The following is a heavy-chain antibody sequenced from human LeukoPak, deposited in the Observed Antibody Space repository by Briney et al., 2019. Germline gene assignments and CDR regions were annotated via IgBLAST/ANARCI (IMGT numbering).Heavy chain of an antibody. Sequence: GGSLRLSCAASGITFSSFGMHWVRQAPGKGLEWVALIWYDGSNKNYADSVKGRFTISRDNSKNTLFLQMNSLRAEDTAVYYCAREASDAFDIWGQGTMVTVSS. J-gene: IGHJ3*02. CDR2: IWYDGSNK. CDR3: AREASDAFDI. V-gene: IGHV3-33*01. CDR1: GITFSSFG.